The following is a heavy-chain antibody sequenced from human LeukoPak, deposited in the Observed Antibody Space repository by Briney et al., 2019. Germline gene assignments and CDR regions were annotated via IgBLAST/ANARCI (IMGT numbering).Heavy chain of an antibody. D-gene: IGHD3-9*01. CDR1: GVSFSGYY. Sequence: PSETLSLTCAVYGVSFSGYYWSWIRQPPRKGLEWIGEINPSGSTNYNPSLKSRVTISVDTSKNQFSLKLSSVTAADTAVYYCARKGYYDILTGYYLRYFDLWGRGTLVTVSS. J-gene: IGHJ2*01. V-gene: IGHV4-34*01. CDR2: INPSGST. CDR3: ARKGYYDILTGYYLRYFDL.